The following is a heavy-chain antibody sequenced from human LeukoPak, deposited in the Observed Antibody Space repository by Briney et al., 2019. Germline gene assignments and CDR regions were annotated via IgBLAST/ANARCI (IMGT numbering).Heavy chain of an antibody. CDR2: IYYSGST. Sequence: TSETLSLTCTVSGGSISSSSYYWGWIRQPPGKGLEWIGSIYYSGSTYYNPSLKSRVTISVDTSKNQFSLKLSSVTAADTAVYYCAFKHRGYSGYDFLGAFDIWGQGTMVTVSS. CDR3: AFKHRGYSGYDFLGAFDI. D-gene: IGHD5-12*01. J-gene: IGHJ3*02. CDR1: GGSISSSSYY. V-gene: IGHV4-39*01.